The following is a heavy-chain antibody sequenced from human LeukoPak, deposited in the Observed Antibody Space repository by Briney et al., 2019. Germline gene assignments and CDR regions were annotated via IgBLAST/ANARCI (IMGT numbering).Heavy chain of an antibody. CDR2: IYHSGST. V-gene: IGHV4-4*02. CDR1: GGSISSSNW. J-gene: IGHJ4*02. CDR3: ARVRIAVDEVYFDY. D-gene: IGHD6-19*01. Sequence: SETLSLTCAVSGGSISSSNWWSWVRPPPGKGLEWIGEIYHSGSTNYNPSLKSRVTMSVDKSKNQFSLKLSSVTAADTAVYYCARVRIAVDEVYFDYWGQGTLVTVSS.